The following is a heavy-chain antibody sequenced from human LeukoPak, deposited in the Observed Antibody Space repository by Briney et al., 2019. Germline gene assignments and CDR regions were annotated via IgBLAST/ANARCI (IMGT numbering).Heavy chain of an antibody. V-gene: IGHV1-8*01. CDR2: MNPNSGDT. CDR1: GYTFNSYD. D-gene: IGHD3-16*01. Sequence: ASVKVSCKASGYTFNSYDINWVRQATGQGLEWMAWMNPNSGDTGYAQKFQGRVTLTRDTSISTAYMELSDLTSEDTAIYYCARASFGFPPLGYGGQGTLVSVSS. CDR3: ARASFGFPPLGY. J-gene: IGHJ4*02.